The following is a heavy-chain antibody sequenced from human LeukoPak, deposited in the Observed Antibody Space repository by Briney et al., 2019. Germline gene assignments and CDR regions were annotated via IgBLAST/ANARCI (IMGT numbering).Heavy chain of an antibody. Sequence: PGGSLRLSCAASGFTFSSYSMNWVRQAPGKGPEWVSFISSSSNTIYYTDSVKGRFTISRDNAKNSLYLQMNSLRAEDMAVYYCVRRRMTIGTDYWGQGTLVTVSS. CDR2: ISSSSNTI. CDR1: GFTFSSYS. J-gene: IGHJ4*02. CDR3: VRRRMTIGTDY. D-gene: IGHD2-15*01. V-gene: IGHV3-48*01.